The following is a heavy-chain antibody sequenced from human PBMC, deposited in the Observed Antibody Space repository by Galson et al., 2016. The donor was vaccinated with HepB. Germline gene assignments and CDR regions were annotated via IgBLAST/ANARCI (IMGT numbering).Heavy chain of an antibody. Sequence: SLRLSCAASGFSFSSHSLSWVRQAPGKGLEWVSGISWNSGSIGYADSVKGRFTIPRDNAKNFLYLQMSRLRDEDTAVYYCARERDNGWGYLDFWGQGTLVIVSS. V-gene: IGHV3-9*01. CDR3: ARERDNGWGYLDF. CDR1: GFSFSSHS. CDR2: ISWNSGSI. D-gene: IGHD6-19*01. J-gene: IGHJ4*02.